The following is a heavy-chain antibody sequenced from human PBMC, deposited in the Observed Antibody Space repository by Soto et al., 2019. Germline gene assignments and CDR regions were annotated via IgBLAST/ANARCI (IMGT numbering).Heavy chain of an antibody. J-gene: IGHJ6*02. CDR1: GYTFTGYY. V-gene: IGHV1-2*02. D-gene: IGHD3-10*01. CDR3: AAGYYYYYYYYGMDV. CDR2: INPNSGGT. Sequence: ASVKVSCKASGYTFTGYYMHWVRQAPGQGLEWMGWINPNSGGTNYAQKFQERVTITRDMSTTTANMELSSLRSEDTAVYYCAAGYYYYYYYYGMDVWGQGTTVTVSS.